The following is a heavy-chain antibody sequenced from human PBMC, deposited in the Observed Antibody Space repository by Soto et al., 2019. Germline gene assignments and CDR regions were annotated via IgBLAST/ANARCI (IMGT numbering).Heavy chain of an antibody. V-gene: IGHV4-39*01. CDR2: IYYSGST. CDR1: GGSISSSSYY. D-gene: IGHD6-13*01. Sequence: SETLSLTCTVSGGSISSSSYYWGWIRQPPGKGLEWIGSIYYSGSTYYNPSLKSRVTISVDTSKNQFSLKLSSVTAADTAVYYCVSKRRKQLTHFDYCGQGTLVTVSS. J-gene: IGHJ4*02. CDR3: VSKRRKQLTHFDY.